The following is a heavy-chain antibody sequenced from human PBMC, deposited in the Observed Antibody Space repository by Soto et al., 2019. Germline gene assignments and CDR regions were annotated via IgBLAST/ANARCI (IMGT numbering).Heavy chain of an antibody. CDR3: ARDSPMDV. Sequence: GSLRLACAASGFSFSTYEINLFRQSPWEWLEWVSYISSSGDTTYYADSVKGRFTISRDNAKNSLYLQMSSLRAEDTAVYFCARDSPMDVWGQGTTVTVSS. J-gene: IGHJ6*02. V-gene: IGHV3-48*03. CDR2: ISSSGDTT. CDR1: GFSFSTYE.